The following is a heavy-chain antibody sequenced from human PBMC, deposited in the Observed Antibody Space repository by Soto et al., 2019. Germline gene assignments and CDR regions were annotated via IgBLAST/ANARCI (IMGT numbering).Heavy chain of an antibody. CDR2: IWYDGSNK. CDR1: GFTFSSYG. D-gene: IGHD4-17*01. J-gene: IGHJ3*02. CDR3: AREHTTVPHAFDI. V-gene: IGHV3-33*01. Sequence: GGSLRLSCAASGFTFSSYGMHWVRQAPGKGLEWVALIWYDGSNKYYADSVKGRFTISRDNSKNTLYLQMNSLRAEDTALYYCAREHTTVPHAFDIWGQGTMVTVS.